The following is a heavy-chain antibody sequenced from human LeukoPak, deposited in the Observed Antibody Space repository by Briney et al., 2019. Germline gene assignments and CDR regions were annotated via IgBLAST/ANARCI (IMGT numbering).Heavy chain of an antibody. Sequence: ASVKVSCKASGYTFTSYVISWLRQPPGQGLEWMGWISAYNCNTNYAQKLQGRVTMTTETSTSTAYMELRSLRSDDTAVYYCARDTGVLRYFDWLLHNYYYYGMDVWGKGTTVTVSS. CDR3: ARDTGVLRYFDWLLHNYYYYGMDV. V-gene: IGHV1-18*04. CDR1: GYTFTSYV. D-gene: IGHD3-9*01. CDR2: ISAYNCNT. J-gene: IGHJ6*04.